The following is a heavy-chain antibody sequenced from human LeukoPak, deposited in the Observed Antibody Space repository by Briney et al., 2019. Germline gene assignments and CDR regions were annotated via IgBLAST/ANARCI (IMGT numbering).Heavy chain of an antibody. CDR3: ARDRYYGSGSPFDY. D-gene: IGHD3-10*01. Sequence: GGSLRLSCAASGFTFSSYWMSWVRQAPGKGLEWVANIKQDGSEKYYVDSVKGRFTISRDNAKNSLYLQMNSLRAEDTAVYYCARDRYYGSGSPFDYWGQGTQVTVSS. CDR2: IKQDGSEK. V-gene: IGHV3-7*01. CDR1: GFTFSSYW. J-gene: IGHJ4*02.